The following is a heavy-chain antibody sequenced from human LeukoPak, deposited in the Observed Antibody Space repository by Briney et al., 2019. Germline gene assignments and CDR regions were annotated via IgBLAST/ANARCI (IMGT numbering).Heavy chain of an antibody. V-gene: IGHV4-39*07. CDR3: ARGAPYYYDSSGYYWD. Sequence: SETLSLTCTVSGGSISSSSYYWGWIRQPPGKGLEWIGSIYYSGSTYYNPSLKSRVTISVDTSKNQFSLKLSSVTAADTAVYYCARGAPYYYDSSGYYWDWGQGTLVTVSS. D-gene: IGHD3-22*01. CDR2: IYYSGST. J-gene: IGHJ4*02. CDR1: GGSISSSSYY.